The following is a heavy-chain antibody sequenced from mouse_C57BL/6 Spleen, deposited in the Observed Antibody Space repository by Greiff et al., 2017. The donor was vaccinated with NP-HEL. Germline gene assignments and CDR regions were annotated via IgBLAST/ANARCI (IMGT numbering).Heavy chain of an antibody. J-gene: IGHJ4*01. Sequence: QVQLQQPGAELVKPGASVKLSCKASGYTFTSYWMHWVKQRPGQGLEWIGMIHPNSGSTNYNEKFKSKATLTVDKSSSTAYMQLSSLTSEDSAVYYCARAYGSREYYYAMDYWGQGTSVTVSS. D-gene: IGHD1-1*01. CDR1: GYTFTSYW. CDR3: ARAYGSREYYYAMDY. V-gene: IGHV1-64*01. CDR2: IHPNSGST.